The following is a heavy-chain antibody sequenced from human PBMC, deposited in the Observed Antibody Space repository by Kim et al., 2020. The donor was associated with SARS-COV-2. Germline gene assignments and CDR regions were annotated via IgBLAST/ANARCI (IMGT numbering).Heavy chain of an antibody. Sequence: SETLSLTCTVSGGSISSGSYYWSWIRQPAGKGLEWIGRIYTSGSTNYNPSLKSRVTISVDTSKNQFSLKLSSVTAADTAVYYCAREGAMVRGVYYYYYGMDVWGQGTTVTVSS. D-gene: IGHD3-10*01. CDR1: GGSISSGSYY. V-gene: IGHV4-61*02. CDR3: AREGAMVRGVYYYYYGMDV. J-gene: IGHJ6*02. CDR2: IYTSGST.